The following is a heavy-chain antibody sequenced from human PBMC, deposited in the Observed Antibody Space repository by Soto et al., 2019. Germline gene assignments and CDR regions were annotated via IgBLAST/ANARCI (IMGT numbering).Heavy chain of an antibody. CDR1: GGSISIGTDY. Sequence: PWESLSLPGDVSGGSISIGTDYWGWSSKPPGKGLEGSGNIHYSGSTNYNPSRKSRLSISVDTSKNQFSLKLSSVTAADTARYDCLTRHSHDFCDKYLLVMWGEGTQVTLTS. D-gene: IGHD3-3*01. J-gene: IGHJ4*02. V-gene: IGHV4-39*01. CDR2: IHYSGST. CDR3: LTRHSHDFCDKYLLVM.